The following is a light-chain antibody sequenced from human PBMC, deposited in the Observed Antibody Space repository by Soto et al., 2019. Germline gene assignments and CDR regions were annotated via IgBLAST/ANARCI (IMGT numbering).Light chain of an antibody. J-gene: IGKJ2*01. CDR1: QTISSY. V-gene: IGKV1-39*01. CDR3: HHTFRNPHT. Sequence: DIQMTQSPASLSASVGDRVTITCRASQTISSYLNWYQQKAGAAPKLLIYSASTLQSGVPSMLSGSGFGTDDTLTIITLQPADFAVDDCHHTFRNPHTFGQGTKLDIK. CDR2: SAS.